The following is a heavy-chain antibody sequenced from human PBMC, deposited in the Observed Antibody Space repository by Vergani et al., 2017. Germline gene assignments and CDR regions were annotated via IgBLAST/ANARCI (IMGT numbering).Heavy chain of an antibody. Sequence: QVQLQQSGPGLVKPSQTLLLTCAISGDSVSSNSAPWNWIRQSPSRGLEWLGRTYYRSKWYNAYAVSVKSRITSNPDTSKNQFSLQLNAVTPEDTSVYYCAREWEQQLSNWGQGTLVTVSS. CDR2: TYYRSKWYN. J-gene: IGHJ4*02. CDR1: GDSVSSNSAP. D-gene: IGHD6-13*01. V-gene: IGHV6-1*01. CDR3: AREWEQQLSN.